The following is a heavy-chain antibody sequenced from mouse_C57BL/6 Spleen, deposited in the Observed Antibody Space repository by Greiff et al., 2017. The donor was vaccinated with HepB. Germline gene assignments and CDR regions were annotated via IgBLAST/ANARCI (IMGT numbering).Heavy chain of an antibody. CDR2: IYPGSGST. D-gene: IGHD2-3*01. V-gene: IGHV1-55*01. CDR1: GYTFTSYW. CDR3: ARCDGYPAAMDY. Sequence: VQLQQPGAELVKPGASVKMSCKASGYTFTSYWITWVKQRPGQGLEWIGDIYPGSGSTNYNEKFKSKATLTVDTSSSTAYMQLSSLTSEDSAVYYCARCDGYPAAMDYWGQGTSVTVSS. J-gene: IGHJ4*01.